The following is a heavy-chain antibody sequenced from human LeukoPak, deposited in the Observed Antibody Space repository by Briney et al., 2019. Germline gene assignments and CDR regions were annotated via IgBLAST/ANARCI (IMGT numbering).Heavy chain of an antibody. J-gene: IGHJ4*02. CDR3: ASGSSLDGSSGWPTHYY. CDR2: INPNSGGT. CDR1: GYTFTGCY. V-gene: IGHV1-2*02. Sequence: ASVKVSCKASGYTFTGCYMHWVRQAPGQGLEWMGWINPNSGGTHYAQKFQGRVTMTRDTSISTAYMELSSLRSDGTALYYCASGSSLDGSSGWPTHYYWGQGALVTVSS. D-gene: IGHD6-19*01.